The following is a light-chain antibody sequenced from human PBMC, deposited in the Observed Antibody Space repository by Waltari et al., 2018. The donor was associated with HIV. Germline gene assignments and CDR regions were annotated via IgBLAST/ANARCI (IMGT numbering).Light chain of an antibody. Sequence: IAMIQSPDYVAVSPGGPASIGCRCSQSLRHQNGQNHLDCYIQRTGQAPELLIYLGFQRSSGVPDRIAGSRSGTDFLLKISRVEPEDVGVYYCIHGQQTPVFGQGTKVEVK. CDR2: LGF. CDR3: IHGQQTPV. CDR1: QSLRHQNGQNH. J-gene: IGKJ1*01. V-gene: IGKV2-28*01.